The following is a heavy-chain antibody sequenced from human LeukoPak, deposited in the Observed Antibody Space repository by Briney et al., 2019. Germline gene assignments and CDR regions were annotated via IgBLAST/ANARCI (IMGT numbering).Heavy chain of an antibody. V-gene: IGHV1-2*02. Sequence: ASVKVSCKASGYTFTGYYMHWVRQAPGQGLEWMGWINPNSGDTNYAGKFQGRVTMTRDTSISTAYMDLRRLRSDDTAVYYCARDYNSSSGYFDYWGQGTLVTVSS. CDR1: GYTFTGYY. J-gene: IGHJ4*02. D-gene: IGHD6-6*01. CDR2: INPNSGDT. CDR3: ARDYNSSSGYFDY.